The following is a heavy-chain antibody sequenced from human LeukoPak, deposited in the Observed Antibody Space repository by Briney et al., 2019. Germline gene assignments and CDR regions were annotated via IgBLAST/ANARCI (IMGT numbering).Heavy chain of an antibody. Sequence: GGSLRLSCAASGFTLSSYSMNWVRQAPGKGLEWVSYISSSSSSIYYADSVKGRFTISRDNAKNSLYLQMNTLRDDDTAVYYCARGSLYFDYWGQGTLVTVSS. CDR2: ISSSSSSI. V-gene: IGHV3-48*02. J-gene: IGHJ4*02. CDR3: ARGSLYFDY. CDR1: GFTLSSYS.